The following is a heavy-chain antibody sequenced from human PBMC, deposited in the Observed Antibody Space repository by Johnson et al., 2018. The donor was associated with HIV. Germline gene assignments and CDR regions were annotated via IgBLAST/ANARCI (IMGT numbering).Heavy chain of an antibody. D-gene: IGHD6-19*01. J-gene: IGHJ3*02. CDR1: GFTFSSYA. Sequence: QVQLVESGGRVVQPGGSLRLSCAASGFTFSSYAMHWVRQAPGKGLEWVAVISYDGSNKYHVDSVKGRFSISRDNGKDSVYLQMSSLRPEDTAVYFCVRWGSGCSAFDIWGQGTMVTVSS. CDR3: VRWGSGCSAFDI. V-gene: IGHV3-30-3*01. CDR2: ISYDGSNK.